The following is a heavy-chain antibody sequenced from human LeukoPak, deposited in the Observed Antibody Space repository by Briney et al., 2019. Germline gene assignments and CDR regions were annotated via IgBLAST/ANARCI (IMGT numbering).Heavy chain of an antibody. J-gene: IGHJ4*02. V-gene: IGHV4-38-2*02. CDR2: IYHSGST. D-gene: IGHD3-22*01. CDR1: GYSISSGYY. CDR3: ARVLDDSSGYLPLCY. Sequence: SETLSLTCTVSGYSISSGYYWGWIRQPPGKGLEWIGSIYHSGSTYYNPSLKSRVTISVDTSKNQFSLKLSSVTAADTAVYYCARVLDDSSGYLPLCYWGQGTLVTVSS.